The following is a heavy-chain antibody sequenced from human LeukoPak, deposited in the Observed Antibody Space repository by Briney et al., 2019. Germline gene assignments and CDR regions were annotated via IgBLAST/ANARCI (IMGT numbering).Heavy chain of an antibody. J-gene: IGHJ6*04. D-gene: IGHD3-10*01. V-gene: IGHV4-34*01. CDR2: INHSGST. CDR3: AREEYYYGSGSLMDV. CDR1: GGSFSGYY. Sequence: SETLSLTCGVYGGSFSGYYWSWIRQPPGRGLEWIGEINHSGSTNYNPSLKSRVTISVDTSKNQFSLKLSSVTAADTAVYYCAREEYYYGSGSLMDVWGKGTTVTVSS.